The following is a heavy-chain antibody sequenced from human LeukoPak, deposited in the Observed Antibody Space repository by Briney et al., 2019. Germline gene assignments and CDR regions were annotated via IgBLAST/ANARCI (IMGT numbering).Heavy chain of an antibody. CDR1: GYSFTSYW. CDR2: IYPGDSDT. V-gene: IGHV5-51*01. D-gene: IGHD3-22*01. J-gene: IGHJ4*02. Sequence: GESLKISCKGSGYSFTSYWIGWVRQMPGKGLEWMEIIYPGDSDTRYSPSFQGQVTISADKSGSTADLQWSSLKASDTALYFCARLRHYSDGSTSYRYFDYWGQGTPVTVSS. CDR3: ARLRHYSDGSTSYRYFDY.